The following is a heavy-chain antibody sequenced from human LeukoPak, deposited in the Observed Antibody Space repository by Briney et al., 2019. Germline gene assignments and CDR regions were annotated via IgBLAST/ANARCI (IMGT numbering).Heavy chain of an antibody. J-gene: IGHJ3*02. CDR1: GGSISSGGYS. V-gene: IGHV4-30-2*01. CDR2: IYHSGST. CDR3: ARDSIVVVPAAIGDAFDI. Sequence: SQTLSLTCAVSGGSISSGGYSWSWIRQPPGKGLEWIGYIYHSGSTYYNPSLKSRVTISVDRSKNQFSLKLSSVTAADTAVYYCARDSIVVVPAAIGDAFDIWGQGTMVTVSS. D-gene: IGHD2-2*02.